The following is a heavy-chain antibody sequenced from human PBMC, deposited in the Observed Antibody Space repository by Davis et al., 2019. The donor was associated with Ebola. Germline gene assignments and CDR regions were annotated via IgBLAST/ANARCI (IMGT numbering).Heavy chain of an antibody. CDR2: INSDGSST. D-gene: IGHD3-3*01. J-gene: IGHJ6*02. CDR3: ARDGGYYDFWSGYYYYYYYGMDV. Sequence: HTGGSLRLSCAASGFTFSSYWMHWVRQAPGKGLVWVSRINSDGSSTSYADSVKGRFTISRDNAKNTLYLQMNSLRAEDTAVYYCARDGGYYDFWSGYYYYYYYGMDVRGQGTTVTVSS. V-gene: IGHV3-74*01. CDR1: GFTFSSYW.